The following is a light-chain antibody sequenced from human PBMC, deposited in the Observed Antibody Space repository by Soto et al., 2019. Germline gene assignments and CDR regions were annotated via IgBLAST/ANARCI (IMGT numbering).Light chain of an antibody. Sequence: EVVMTQSPATLSVSPGERVTLSCRASESVHRNLAWYQQKPGQGPSLLIYYASTRAAGVPDRFTGSGSATEFALTMSSLHSEDFGVYHCQHYGNLPPTFGPGVKVEIK. CDR3: QHYGNLPPT. CDR2: YAS. V-gene: IGKV3-15*01. J-gene: IGKJ3*01. CDR1: ESVHRN.